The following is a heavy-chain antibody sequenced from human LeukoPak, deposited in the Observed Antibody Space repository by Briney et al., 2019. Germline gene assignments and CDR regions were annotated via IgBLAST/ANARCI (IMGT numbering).Heavy chain of an antibody. CDR2: IYYGGST. V-gene: IGHV4-39*07. CDR3: ARRWGRAAAYNWFDP. D-gene: IGHD6-13*01. CDR1: GGSISSSSYY. Sequence: SETLSLTCTVSGGSISSSSYYWGWIRQPPGKGLEWIGSIYYGGSTYYNPSLKSRVTISVDTSKNQFSLKLSSVTAADTAVYYCARRWGRAAAYNWFDPWGQGTLVTVSS. J-gene: IGHJ5*02.